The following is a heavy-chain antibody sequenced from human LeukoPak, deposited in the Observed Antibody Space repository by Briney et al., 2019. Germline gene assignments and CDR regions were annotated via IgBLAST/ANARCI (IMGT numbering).Heavy chain of an antibody. CDR3: AKGDYYDLDY. Sequence: GGSLRLSCAASGFTFSSYSMNWVRQAPGKGLEWVSIITSGVGITYYADSVKGRFTISRDNSRNTLYLQMNSLRAEDTAVYYCAKGDYYDLDYWGQGTLVTVSS. D-gene: IGHD3-22*01. CDR2: ITSGVGIT. V-gene: IGHV3-23*01. CDR1: GFTFSSYS. J-gene: IGHJ4*02.